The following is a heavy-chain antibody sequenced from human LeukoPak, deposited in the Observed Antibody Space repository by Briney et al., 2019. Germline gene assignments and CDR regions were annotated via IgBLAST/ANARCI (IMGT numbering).Heavy chain of an antibody. V-gene: IGHV3-23*01. Sequence: GGSLRLSCAASGFILRSYAMSWVRQAPGKGLEWVSAISGSGGSTYYADSVRGRFTISRDNSKNTLYVQMNSLRVEDTAVYYCARVKLGGSAFDIWGQGTMVTVSS. J-gene: IGHJ3*02. CDR1: GFILRSYA. D-gene: IGHD1-26*01. CDR3: ARVKLGGSAFDI. CDR2: ISGSGGST.